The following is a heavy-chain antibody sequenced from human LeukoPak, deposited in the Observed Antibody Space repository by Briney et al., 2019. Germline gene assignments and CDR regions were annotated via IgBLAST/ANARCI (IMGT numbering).Heavy chain of an antibody. CDR3: AKDPGSGWYDY. D-gene: IGHD6-19*01. CDR2: ISWDGDST. J-gene: IGHJ4*02. V-gene: IGHV3-43D*03. Sequence: PGGSLRLSCAASGFTFDDYAMHWVRQAPGKGLEWVSLISWDGDSTYYADSVKGRSTISRDNSKNSLYLQMNSLRAEDTALYYCAKDPGSGWYDYWGQGTLVTVSS. CDR1: GFTFDDYA.